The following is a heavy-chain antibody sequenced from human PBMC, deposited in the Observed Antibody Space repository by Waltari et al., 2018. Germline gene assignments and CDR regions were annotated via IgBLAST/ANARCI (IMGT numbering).Heavy chain of an antibody. V-gene: IGHV4-59*01. CDR1: GGSISSYY. J-gene: IGHJ6*03. D-gene: IGHD3-9*01. Sequence: QVQLQESGPGLVKPSETLSLTCTVSGGSISSYYWSWIRQPPGKGLEWIGYIYYSGSTNYNPSLPSRVTISVDTSKNQFSLKLSSVTAADTAVYYCARDLRYFDWPAGYYYYMDVWGQGTLVTVSS. CDR3: ARDLRYFDWPAGYYYYMDV. CDR2: IYYSGST.